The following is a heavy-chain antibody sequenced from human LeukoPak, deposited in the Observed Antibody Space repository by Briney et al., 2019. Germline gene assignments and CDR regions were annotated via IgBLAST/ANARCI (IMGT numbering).Heavy chain of an antibody. CDR3: ARPGVTGGPASDY. Sequence: GASVKVSCKASGYTFTSYGMSWVRQAPGQGLEWMGWINTITGNPTYAQGFTGRFVFSLDTSVSTTYLQINSLKAEDTAVYFCARPGVTGGPASDYWGQGTVVTVSS. D-gene: IGHD3-10*01. CDR1: GYTFTSYG. J-gene: IGHJ4*02. V-gene: IGHV7-4-1*02. CDR2: INTITGNP.